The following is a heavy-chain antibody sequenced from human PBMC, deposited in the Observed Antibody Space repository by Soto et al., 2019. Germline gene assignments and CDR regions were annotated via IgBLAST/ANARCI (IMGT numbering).Heavy chain of an antibody. CDR2: IFAYNGNT. V-gene: IGHV1-18*01. D-gene: IGHD3-10*01. CDR1: GYTFSSYG. Sequence: ASVKVSCKASGYTFSSYGISWVRQAPGQGLEWMGWIFAYNGNTNYTQKLRGRVIMTTDTSTSTAYMEVRSLRFEDTAVYYCAGDNEGIGWGSAFSWFYYGMDVWG. CDR3: AGDNEGIGWGSAFSWFYYGMDV. J-gene: IGHJ6*02.